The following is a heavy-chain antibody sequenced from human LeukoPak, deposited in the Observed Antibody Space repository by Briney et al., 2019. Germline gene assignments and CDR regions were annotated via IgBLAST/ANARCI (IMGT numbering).Heavy chain of an antibody. D-gene: IGHD3/OR15-3a*01. V-gene: IGHV4-30-4*07. Sequence: NPSETLSLTCAVSGGSISSGGYSWSWIRQPPGKGLEWIGYIYYSGSTYYNPSLKSRVTISVDTSKNQFSLKLSSVTAADTAVYYCARGLRGPEAFDIWGQGTMVTVSS. CDR1: GGSISSGGYS. CDR3: ARGLRGPEAFDI. J-gene: IGHJ3*02. CDR2: IYYSGST.